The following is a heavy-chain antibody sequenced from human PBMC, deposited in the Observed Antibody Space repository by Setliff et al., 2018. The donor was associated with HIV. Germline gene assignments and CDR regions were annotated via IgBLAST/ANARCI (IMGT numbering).Heavy chain of an antibody. Sequence: SETLSLTCVVYGGSFTNYYWSWIRQHPGKGLEWIGSIFYNGSTYYNPSPKSRITISVDTSKNQFSLNLRSVTAADTAVYYCASWGRARRANYNFWSGSSWFDPWGQGILVTAPQ. CDR1: GGSFTNYY. V-gene: IGHV4-59*06. CDR2: IFYNGST. CDR3: ASWGRARRANYNFWSGSSWFDP. J-gene: IGHJ5*02. D-gene: IGHD3-3*01.